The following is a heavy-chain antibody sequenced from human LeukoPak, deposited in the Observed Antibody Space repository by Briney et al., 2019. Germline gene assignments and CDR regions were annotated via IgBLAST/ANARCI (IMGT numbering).Heavy chain of an antibody. V-gene: IGHV4-4*02. D-gene: IGHD3-22*01. Sequence: SETLSLTCAVSGGSISSSNWWSWVRQPPGKGLEWIGEIYHSGSTNYNPSLKSRVTISVDKSKNQFSLKLSSVTAADTAVYYCARVPYYYDSSGYPVGNWFDPWGQGTLVTVSS. CDR2: IYHSGST. CDR3: ARVPYYYDSSGYPVGNWFDP. J-gene: IGHJ5*02. CDR1: GGSISSSNW.